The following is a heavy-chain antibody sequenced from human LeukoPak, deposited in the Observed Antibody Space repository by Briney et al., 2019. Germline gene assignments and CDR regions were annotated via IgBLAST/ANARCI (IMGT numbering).Heavy chain of an antibody. CDR3: ARVREAVGAFDI. CDR1: GGSISSGSYY. J-gene: IGHJ3*02. D-gene: IGHD1-26*01. CDR2: IDTSGST. Sequence: SETLSLTCAVSGGSISSGSYYWSWIRQPAGKGLEWIGRIDTSGSTNYNPSLKSRVTISVDTSKNQFSLKLSSVTAADTAVYYCARVREAVGAFDIWGQGTMVTVSS. V-gene: IGHV4-61*02.